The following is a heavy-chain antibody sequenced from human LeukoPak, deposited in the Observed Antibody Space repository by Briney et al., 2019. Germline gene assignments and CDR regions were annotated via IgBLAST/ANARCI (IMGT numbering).Heavy chain of an antibody. J-gene: IGHJ4*02. CDR3: VKSGGYGLIDY. V-gene: IGHV4-39*01. Sequence: PSETLSLTCAVSGASISGSGYYLGWIRQPPGKGLEWIGSIYYTGSTYYNASLQSRVTISIDMSKNQFSLRLGSVTAADPAMYYCVKSGGYGLIDYWGQGTLVTVSS. CDR1: GASISGSGYY. CDR2: IYYTGST. D-gene: IGHD6-19*01.